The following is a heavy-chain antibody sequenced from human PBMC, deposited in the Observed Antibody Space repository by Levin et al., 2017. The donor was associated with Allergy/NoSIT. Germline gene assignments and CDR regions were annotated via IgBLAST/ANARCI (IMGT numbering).Heavy chain of an antibody. V-gene: IGHV3-30*03. D-gene: IGHD6-19*01. CDR3: ATHSPSWEWLIGH. Sequence: QPSETLSLTCAASGFTFSSYGIHWVRQAPGKGLEWVALISYDGNNKYYVDSVKGRFTISRDNSKNTLYLQMNSLRAEDTAVYYCATHSPSWEWLIGHWGQGTLVTVSS. CDR1: GFTFSSYG. CDR2: ISYDGNNK. J-gene: IGHJ4*02.